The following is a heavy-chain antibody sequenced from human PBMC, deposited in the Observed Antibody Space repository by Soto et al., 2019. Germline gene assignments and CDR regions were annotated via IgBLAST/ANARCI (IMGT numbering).Heavy chain of an antibody. D-gene: IGHD3-16*02. Sequence: SETLSLTCAVYGGSFSGYYWSWIRQPPGKGLEWIGEINHSGSTNYNPSLKSRVTISVDTSISTAYMELSSLRSEDTAVYYCARGRMITFGGVIVIWNYWGQGTLVTVSS. CDR1: GGSFSGYY. CDR3: ARGRMITFGGVIVIWNY. CDR2: INHSGST. J-gene: IGHJ4*02. V-gene: IGHV4-34*01.